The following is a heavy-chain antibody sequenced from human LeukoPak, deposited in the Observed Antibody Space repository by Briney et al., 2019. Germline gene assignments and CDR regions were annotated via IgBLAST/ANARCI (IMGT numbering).Heavy chain of an antibody. V-gene: IGHV1-8*01. CDR3: AREMGAVPGHDAFDL. CDR1: GYTFSSYD. CDR2: VNPNSGNT. J-gene: IGHJ3*01. Sequence: ASVKVSCKTSGYTFSSYDVNWVRQAAGQGLEWMGWVNPNSGNTGYAQKFQGRVTMTRDTSINTLYMELSRLGSDDTAVYFCAREMGAVPGHDAFDLWGQGTKVTVSP. D-gene: IGHD6-19*01.